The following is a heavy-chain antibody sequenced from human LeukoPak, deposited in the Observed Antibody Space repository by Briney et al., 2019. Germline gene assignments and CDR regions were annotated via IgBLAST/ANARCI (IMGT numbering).Heavy chain of an antibody. CDR3: ARVMGTNYDYVWGSYPRGAFDI. J-gene: IGHJ3*02. D-gene: IGHD3-16*01. CDR2: IYYSGST. V-gene: IGHV4-59*12. CDR1: GGSISSYY. Sequence: PSETLSLTCTVSGGSISSYYWSWIRQPPGKGLEWIGYIYYSGSTNYNPSLKSRVTISVDTSKNQFSLKLSSVTAADTAVYYCARVMGTNYDYVWGSYPRGAFDIWGQGTMVTVSS.